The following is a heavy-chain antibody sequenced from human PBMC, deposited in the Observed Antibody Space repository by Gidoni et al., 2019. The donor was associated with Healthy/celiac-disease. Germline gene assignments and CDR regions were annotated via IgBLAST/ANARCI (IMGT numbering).Heavy chain of an antibody. V-gene: IGHV2-5*02. D-gene: IGHD6-13*01. J-gene: IGHJ5*02. CDR1: GFSLSTSGVG. CDR2: IYWDDDK. CDR3: AHRRPYSSPPKRTLNWFDP. Sequence: QITLKESGPTLVKPTQTLTLTCTFSGFSLSTSGVGVGWIRQPPGKALEWLALIYWDDDKRYSPSLKSRLTITKDTSKNQVVLTMTNMDPVDTATYYCAHRRPYSSPPKRTLNWFDPWGQGTLVTVSS.